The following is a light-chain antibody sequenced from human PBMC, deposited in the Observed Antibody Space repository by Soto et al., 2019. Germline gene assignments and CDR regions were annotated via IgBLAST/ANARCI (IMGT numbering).Light chain of an antibody. CDR1: SNDIGAYNY. V-gene: IGLV2-14*01. Sequence: QSVLTQPASVSGSPGQSITISCTGTSNDIGAYNYVSWYQQHPGKAPKLMIYEVKNRPSGVSNRFSGSKSGNTASLTISGLQAEDEADYYCTSYTSSGTWVFGGGTKVTVL. CDR3: TSYTSSGTWV. J-gene: IGLJ3*02. CDR2: EVK.